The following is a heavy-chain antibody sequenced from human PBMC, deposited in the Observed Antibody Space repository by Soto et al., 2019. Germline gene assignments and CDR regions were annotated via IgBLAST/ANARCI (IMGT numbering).Heavy chain of an antibody. CDR2: MNPNSGNT. J-gene: IGHJ4*02. Sequence: ASVKVSCKASGYTFTSYDINWVRQATGQGLEWMGWMNPNSGNTGYAQKFQGRVTMTRNTSISTAYMELSSLRSEDTAVYYCATSVPRYGDYTVYYFDYWGQGTLVTVSS. D-gene: IGHD4-17*01. CDR3: ATSVPRYGDYTVYYFDY. V-gene: IGHV1-8*01. CDR1: GYTFTSYD.